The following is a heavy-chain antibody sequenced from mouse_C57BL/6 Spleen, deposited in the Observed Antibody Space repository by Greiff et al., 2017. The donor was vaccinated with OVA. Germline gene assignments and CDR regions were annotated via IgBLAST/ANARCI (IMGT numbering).Heavy chain of an antibody. Sequence: QVQLQQPGAELVKPGASVKMSCKASGYTFTSYWMHWVKQRPGQGLEWIGNINPSNGGTNYNEKFKSKATLTVDKSSSTAYMQLSSLTSEDSAVYYCARSGGTSAWFAYWGQGTLVTVSA. CDR1: GYTFTSYW. V-gene: IGHV1-53*01. CDR2: INPSNGGT. CDR3: ARSGGTSAWFAY. J-gene: IGHJ3*01. D-gene: IGHD2-14*01.